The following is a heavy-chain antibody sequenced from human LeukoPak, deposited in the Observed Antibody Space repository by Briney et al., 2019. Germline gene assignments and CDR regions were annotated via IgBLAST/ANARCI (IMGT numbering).Heavy chain of an antibody. J-gene: IGHJ5*02. CDR1: GFTFGEYG. CDR2: ITWDGGST. CDR3: AKDLQGSSWFWFDP. V-gene: IGHV3-43D*03. D-gene: IGHD6-13*01. Sequence: GGSLRLSCVGSGFTFGEYGMHWVRQVPGKGLEWVSHITWDGGSTYYAGSVKGRFTISRDNSKNSLYLQMNSLRAEDTAVYYCAKDLQGSSWFWFDPWGQGTLVTVSS.